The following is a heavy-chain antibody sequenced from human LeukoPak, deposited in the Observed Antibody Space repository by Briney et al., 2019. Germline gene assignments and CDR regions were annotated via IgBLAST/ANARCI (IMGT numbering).Heavy chain of an antibody. CDR3: AKAYASGTYYIDY. CDR1: GFTFSSYA. V-gene: IGHV3-23*01. CDR2: ISGSGGST. Sequence: GGSLRLSCAAPGFTFSSYAMNWVRQAPGKGLEWVSAISGSGGSTFYADSVRGRFTISRDNSKNTLYLQMNSLRAEDTALYYCAKAYASGTYYIDYWGQGTLVTVSS. D-gene: IGHD3-10*01. J-gene: IGHJ4*02.